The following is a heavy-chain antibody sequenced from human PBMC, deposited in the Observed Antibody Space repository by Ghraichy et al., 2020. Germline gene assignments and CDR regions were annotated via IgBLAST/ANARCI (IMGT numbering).Heavy chain of an antibody. CDR2: IYYSGTT. CDR1: GGSISSGGYY. J-gene: IGHJ4*02. Sequence: SETLSLTCSVSGGSISSGGYYWSWFRQHPGKGLEFLGYIYYSGTTYYNPSLKSPITISIDTSKNQFSLKLSSVTAADTAVYYCARDGIVGTTTTRYFDCWGQGTLVTVSS. CDR3: ARDGIVGTTTTRYFDC. D-gene: IGHD1-26*01. V-gene: IGHV4-31*01.